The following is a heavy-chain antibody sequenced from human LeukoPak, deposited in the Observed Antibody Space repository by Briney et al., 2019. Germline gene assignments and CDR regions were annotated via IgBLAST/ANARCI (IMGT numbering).Heavy chain of an antibody. CDR3: ATVHLVRGVISYNYYYYMDV. J-gene: IGHJ6*03. CDR1: GGTFSSYA. Sequence: GSSVKVSCKASGGTFSSYAISWVREAPGQGLEWRGGIIPIFGTANYAQKCQGRDTITADESTSTAYMELRSLRSEDTAVYYCATVHLVRGVISYNYYYYMDVWGKGTTVTVSS. D-gene: IGHD3-10*02. V-gene: IGHV1-69*01. CDR2: IIPIFGTA.